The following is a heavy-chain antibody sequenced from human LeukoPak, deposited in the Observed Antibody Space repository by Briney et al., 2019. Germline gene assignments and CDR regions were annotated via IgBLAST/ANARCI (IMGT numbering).Heavy chain of an antibody. CDR3: ARTASGTYFKGMDV. CDR2: INPSNGAT. D-gene: IGHD3-10*01. CDR1: GYTFTDYY. J-gene: IGHJ6*03. V-gene: IGHV1-2*02. Sequence: ASVKVSCKASGYTFTDYYIHWVRQAPGQGLEWMAWINPSNGATNYAQKFKGRVTLTSDTSISTAYIEVTGLRSDDTAVFYCARTASGTYFKGMDVWDKGTSVTVSS.